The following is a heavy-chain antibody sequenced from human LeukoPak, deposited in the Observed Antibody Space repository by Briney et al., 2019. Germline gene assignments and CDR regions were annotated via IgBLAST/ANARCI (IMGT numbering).Heavy chain of an antibody. CDR3: ARGQPATRGDY. V-gene: IGHV1-3*01. CDR1: GYTFTSYA. CDR2: INAGNGNT. D-gene: IGHD5-12*01. J-gene: IGHJ4*02. Sequence: ASVKVSCKASGYTFTSYAMHWVRQAPGQRLEWMGWINAGNGNTKYSQKFQGRVTITRDTSASTAYMELSSLRFEDTAVYYCARGQPATRGDYWGQGTLVTVSS.